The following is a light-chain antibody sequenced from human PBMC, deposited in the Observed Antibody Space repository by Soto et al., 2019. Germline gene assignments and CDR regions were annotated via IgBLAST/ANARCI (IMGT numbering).Light chain of an antibody. J-gene: IGLJ1*01. CDR1: SSDVGDFNY. V-gene: IGLV2-14*01. Sequence: QSALTQPASVSGSPGQSITISCTGTSSDVGDFNYVSWYQQHPGKAPKLMIYDVGNRPSGVSIRFSGSKSGSTASLTISGLQAEDEADYYCSSFSSSTTRVFGTGTKLPVL. CDR2: DVG. CDR3: SSFSSSTTRV.